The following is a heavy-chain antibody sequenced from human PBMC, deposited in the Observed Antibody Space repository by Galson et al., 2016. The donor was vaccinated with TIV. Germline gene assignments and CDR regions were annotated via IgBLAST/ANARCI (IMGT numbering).Heavy chain of an antibody. V-gene: IGHV3-66*02. Sequence: SLRLSCAASGLSVSINYMTWVRQAPGKGLGWVSLISDAGNTYYPDSVKGRFTVSRDNSKNTLYLQMNSLRVEDTALYYCARDRIVDATYYFYYYGLDVWGQGTAVTVSS. CDR1: GLSVSINY. CDR3: ARDRIVDATYYFYYYGLDV. J-gene: IGHJ6*02. D-gene: IGHD1-26*01. CDR2: ISDAGNT.